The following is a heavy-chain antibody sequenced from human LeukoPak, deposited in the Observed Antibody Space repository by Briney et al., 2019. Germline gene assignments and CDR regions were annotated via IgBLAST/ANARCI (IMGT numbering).Heavy chain of an antibody. CDR1: GFTFNNYA. CDR2: IRGSDGST. V-gene: IGHV3-23*01. CDR3: AKDFSPPWGYSYFFDY. D-gene: IGHD3-22*01. J-gene: IGHJ4*02. Sequence: PRGSLRLSCAASGFTFNNYAMSWVRQAPGKGLEWVSIIRGSDGSTYYADSVKGRFTISRDNFKNTMYLQMNSLRAEDTAVYYCAKDFSPPWGYSYFFDYWGQGTLVTVSS.